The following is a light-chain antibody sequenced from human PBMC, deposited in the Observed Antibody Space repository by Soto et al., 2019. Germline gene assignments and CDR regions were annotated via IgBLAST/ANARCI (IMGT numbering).Light chain of an antibody. V-gene: IGLV2-8*01. CDR3: KSYAGSNTYV. CDR2: EVV. J-gene: IGLJ1*01. Sequence: QSALTQPPSASGSPGQSVTISCTGTKNDIGVYDFVSWYQHHPGKAPRLIIYEVVQRPSGVPDRFSGPKSGNTASLTVSGLQAADEADYFCKSYAGSNTYVFGSGNKVTVL. CDR1: KNDIGVYDF.